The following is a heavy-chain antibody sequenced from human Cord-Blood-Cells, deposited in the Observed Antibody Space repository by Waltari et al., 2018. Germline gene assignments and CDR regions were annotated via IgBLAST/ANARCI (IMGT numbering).Heavy chain of an antibody. J-gene: IGHJ6*02. V-gene: IGHV1-8*01. CDR3: ARGRRYGSGSYPYYYYGMDV. Sequence: QVQLVQSGAEVKKPGASVKVSCKASGYTFPSYDINWVRQATGQGREWMGWMNPNSGNTGYAQKFQGRVTMTRNTSISTAYMELSSLRSEDTAVYYCARGRRYGSGSYPYYYYGMDVWGQGTTVTVSS. CDR1: GYTFPSYD. D-gene: IGHD3-10*01. CDR2: MNPNSGNT.